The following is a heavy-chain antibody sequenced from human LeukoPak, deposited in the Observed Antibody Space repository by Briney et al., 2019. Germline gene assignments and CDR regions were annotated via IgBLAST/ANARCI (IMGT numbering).Heavy chain of an antibody. CDR3: ARDPSSTHSSGFDY. Sequence: ASVKVSCKASGGTFSSYAISWVRQAPGQGLEWMGWINPNSGGTNYAQKFQGRVTMTRDTSISTAYMELSRLRSDDTAVYYCARDPSSTHSSGFDYWGQGTLVTVSS. V-gene: IGHV1-2*02. CDR2: INPNSGGT. D-gene: IGHD3-22*01. J-gene: IGHJ4*02. CDR1: GGTFSSYA.